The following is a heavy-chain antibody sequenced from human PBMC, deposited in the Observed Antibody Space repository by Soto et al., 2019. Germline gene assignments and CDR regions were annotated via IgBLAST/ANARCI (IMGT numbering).Heavy chain of an antibody. D-gene: IGHD4-17*01. J-gene: IGHJ4*02. V-gene: IGHV3-23*01. CDR1: GFTFSSYA. CDR3: ARKSTVTTSEFDY. Sequence: PGGSLRPSCAASGFTFSSYAMSWVRQAPGKGLEWVSAISGSGGSTYYADSVKGRFTISRDNSKNTLYLQMNSLRAEDTAVYYCARKSTVTTSEFDYWGQGTLVTVSS. CDR2: ISGSGGST.